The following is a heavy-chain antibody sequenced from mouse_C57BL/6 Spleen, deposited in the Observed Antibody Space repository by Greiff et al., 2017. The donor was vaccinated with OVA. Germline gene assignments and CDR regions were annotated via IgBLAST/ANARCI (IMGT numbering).Heavy chain of an antibody. CDR3: APIYDGRDYAMDY. D-gene: IGHD2-1*01. CDR1: GYTFTSYW. V-gene: IGHV1-64*01. J-gene: IGHJ4*01. Sequence: QVQLQQPGAELVKPGASVKLSCKASGYTFTSYWMHWVKQRPGQGLEWIGMIHPNSGSTNYNEKFKSKATLTVDKSSSTAYMQLSSLTSEDSAVYYCAPIYDGRDYAMDYWGQGTSVTVSS. CDR2: IHPNSGST.